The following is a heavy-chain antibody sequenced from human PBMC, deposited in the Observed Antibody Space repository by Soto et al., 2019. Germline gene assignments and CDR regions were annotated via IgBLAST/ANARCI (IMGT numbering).Heavy chain of an antibody. V-gene: IGHV4-31*03. CDR1: GGSISSGGYY. CDR2: IYYSGST. Sequence: SETLSLTCSVSGGSISSGGYYWTWIRQHPEKGLEWIGYIYYSGSTYYKPSLKSRVTISIDTSQNQFSLMLDSVTAADTAVYYCARGGPTAYYFDFWGLGTLGTVS. D-gene: IGHD2-21*01. J-gene: IGHJ4*02. CDR3: ARGGPTAYYFDF.